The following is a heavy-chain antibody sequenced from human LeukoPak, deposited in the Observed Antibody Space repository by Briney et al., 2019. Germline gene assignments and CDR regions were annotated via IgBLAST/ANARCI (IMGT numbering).Heavy chain of an antibody. D-gene: IGHD6-13*01. CDR2: ISWNSGTR. CDR3: AKDISSSPGRGTYYFDY. CDR1: GFTFDDYA. Sequence: PGRSLRLSCAASGFTFDDYAMHWVRQAPGKGLEWVSGISWNSGTRGYAESVKGRFTISRDNAKTSLYLQMNSLRAEDTALYYCAKDISSSPGRGTYYFDYWGQGTLVTVSS. J-gene: IGHJ4*02. V-gene: IGHV3-9*01.